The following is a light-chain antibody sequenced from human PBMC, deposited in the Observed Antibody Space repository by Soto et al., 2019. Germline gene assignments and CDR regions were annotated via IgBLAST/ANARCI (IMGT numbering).Light chain of an antibody. V-gene: IGLV2-11*01. Sequence: QSALTQPRSVSGSPGQSVTISCTATGSDVGDSSHVSWYQLHPGKAPKLMIYEVNNRPSGVPDRFSGSKSGSTASLTISGLQAEDEAEYFCCSHAGDNTYVFGTGTKLTVL. J-gene: IGLJ1*01. CDR3: CSHAGDNTYV. CDR2: EVN. CDR1: GSDVGDSSH.